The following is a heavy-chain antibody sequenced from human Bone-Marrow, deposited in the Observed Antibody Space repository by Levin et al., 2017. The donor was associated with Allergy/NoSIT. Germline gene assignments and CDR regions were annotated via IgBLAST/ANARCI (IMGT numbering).Heavy chain of an antibody. J-gene: IGHJ5*02. CDR3: AHLFYGSRNDLTHAS. D-gene: IGHD3-10*01. V-gene: IGHV2-5*02. Sequence: SGPTLVKPTQTLTLTCTFSGFSLTTSGVGVGWIRQPPRKALEWLALIFWDDDKRYSPSLKSRLTITKDTSKNQVVLTMTSMDPVDTATYYCAHLFYGSRNDLTHASWGQGTLVTVSS. CDR1: GFSLTTSGVG. CDR2: IFWDDDK.